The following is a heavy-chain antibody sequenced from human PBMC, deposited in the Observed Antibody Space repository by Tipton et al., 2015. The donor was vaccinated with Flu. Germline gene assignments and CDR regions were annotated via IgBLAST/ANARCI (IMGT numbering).Heavy chain of an antibody. CDR1: GGSISSGGYY. D-gene: IGHD3-10*01. Sequence: TLSLTCSVSGGSISSGGYYWSWIRQHPGKGLEWIGYIYYSGSAYYNPSLKSRATISVDTSTSQFSLKLSSVTAADTAVYYCARGGGRAGPRGGVWGQGTLVTVSS. CDR3: ARGGGRAGPRGGV. V-gene: IGHV4-31*03. J-gene: IGHJ4*02. CDR2: IYYSGSA.